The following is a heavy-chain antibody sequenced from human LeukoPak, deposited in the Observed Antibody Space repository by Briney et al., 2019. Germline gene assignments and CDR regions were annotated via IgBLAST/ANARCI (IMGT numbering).Heavy chain of an antibody. CDR2: IRYDGSNK. V-gene: IGHV3-30*02. Sequence: GGSLRLSCAASGFTFSSYGMHWVRQAPGKGLEWVAFIRYDGSNKYYADSVKSRFTISRDNSKNTLYLQMNSLRAEDPAVYYCAKDPGGSYNYWGQGTLVTVSS. CDR1: GFTFSSYG. D-gene: IGHD1-26*01. CDR3: AKDPGGSYNY. J-gene: IGHJ4*02.